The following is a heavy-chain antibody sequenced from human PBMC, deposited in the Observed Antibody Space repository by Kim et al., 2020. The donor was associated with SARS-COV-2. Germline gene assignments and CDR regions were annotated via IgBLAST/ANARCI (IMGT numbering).Heavy chain of an antibody. V-gene: IGHV3-30*18. CDR1: GFTFSSYG. J-gene: IGHJ6*04. Sequence: GGSLRLSCAASGFTFSSYGMHWVRQAPGKGLEWVAVISYDGSNKYYADSVKGRFTISRDNSKNTLYLQMNSLRAEDTAVYYCAKESGSGSYYAWTYYYYGMDVWGKGTTVTVPS. D-gene: IGHD3-10*01. CDR3: AKESGSGSYYAWTYYYYGMDV. CDR2: ISYDGSNK.